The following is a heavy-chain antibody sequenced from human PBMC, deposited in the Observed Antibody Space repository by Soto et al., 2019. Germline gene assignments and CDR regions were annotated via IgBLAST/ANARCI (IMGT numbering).Heavy chain of an antibody. D-gene: IGHD3-3*01. Sequence: QVKLVQSGAEVKKPGASVKVSCKASGYTFISYDINWVRQATGQGLEWMGWMKPNSGNTGYAQKFQGRVTMTRKTSISTAYMKLSSLRSEDTAVYYCARETYYDFWSGSAGYGMDVWGQGTTVTVSS. CDR3: ARETYYDFWSGSAGYGMDV. CDR2: MKPNSGNT. J-gene: IGHJ6*02. V-gene: IGHV1-8*01. CDR1: GYTFISYD.